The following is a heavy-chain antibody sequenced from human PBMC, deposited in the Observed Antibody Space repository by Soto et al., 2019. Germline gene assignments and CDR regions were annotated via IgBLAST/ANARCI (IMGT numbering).Heavy chain of an antibody. D-gene: IGHD1-1*01. V-gene: IGHV5-10-1*01. J-gene: IGHJ6*02. CDR2: IDPSDSYT. CDR1: GYSFTSYW. CDR3: AILFLNCGYYYYGMDV. Sequence: GESLKISSKGSGYSFTSYWISWVRQMPGKGLEWMGRIDPSDSYTNYSPSFQGHVTISADKSISTAYLQWSSLKASDTAMYYCAILFLNCGYYYYGMDVPGQGTTVIVS.